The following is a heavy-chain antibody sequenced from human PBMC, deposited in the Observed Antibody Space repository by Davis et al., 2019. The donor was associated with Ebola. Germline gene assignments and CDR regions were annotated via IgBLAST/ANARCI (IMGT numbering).Heavy chain of an antibody. Sequence: PSETLSLTCAVSGGSISSGGYYWSWIRQHPGKGLEWIGYIYYSGSTNYNPSLKSRVTISVDTSKNQFSLKLSSVTAADTAVYYCASWGDYYDSSGYHNDAFDIWGQGTMVTVSS. D-gene: IGHD3-22*01. V-gene: IGHV4-61*08. CDR1: GGSISSGGYY. J-gene: IGHJ3*02. CDR2: IYYSGST. CDR3: ASWGDYYDSSGYHNDAFDI.